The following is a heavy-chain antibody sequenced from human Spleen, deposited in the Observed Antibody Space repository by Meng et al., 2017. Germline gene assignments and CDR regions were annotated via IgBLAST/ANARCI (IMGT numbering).Heavy chain of an antibody. V-gene: IGHV4-34*01. J-gene: IGHJ4*02. D-gene: IGHD5-18*01. CDR2: INHSGGT. CDR1: GGTFRDYY. CDR3: ARQGDTAMATFDY. Sequence: QVQPQQRGAGLLKLSETRSLTCAVYGGTFRDYYWSWIRQPPGKGLEWIGEINHSGGTKYTPSLESRVTISIDTSKNQFSLKLSSVTAADTAIYYCARQGDTAMATFDYWGQGTLVTVSS.